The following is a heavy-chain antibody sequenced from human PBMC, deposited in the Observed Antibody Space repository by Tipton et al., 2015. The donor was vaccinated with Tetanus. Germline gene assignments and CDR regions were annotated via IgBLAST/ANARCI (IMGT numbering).Heavy chain of an antibody. CDR1: GYTFTGYY. D-gene: IGHD3-22*01. Sequence: QLVQSGAEVKKPGASVKVSCKASGYTFTGYYIYWVRQAPGQGFEWMGWIDPNSGGTVYAQKFQGRVTMTRDTSISTAYMELRSLRSDDTAVYYCVRDRGDYIYYGMDVWGPGTTVTVS. CDR2: IDPNSGGT. V-gene: IGHV1-2*02. CDR3: VRDRGDYIYYGMDV. J-gene: IGHJ6*02.